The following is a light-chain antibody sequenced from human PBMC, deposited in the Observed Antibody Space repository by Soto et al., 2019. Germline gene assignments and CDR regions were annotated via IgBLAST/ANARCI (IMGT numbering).Light chain of an antibody. J-gene: IGKJ1*01. V-gene: IGKV3-20*01. CDR1: QSVSSNY. CDR2: AAS. Sequence: IVLTQSPGTLSLSPGERATLSCRAGQSVSSNYLAWYQQKPGQAPRLLIYAASSRATGIPDRFSGSGSGTDFTLTINRVEPEDFAVYYCQQYNNWPPGTFGQGTKVDIK. CDR3: QQYNNWPPGT.